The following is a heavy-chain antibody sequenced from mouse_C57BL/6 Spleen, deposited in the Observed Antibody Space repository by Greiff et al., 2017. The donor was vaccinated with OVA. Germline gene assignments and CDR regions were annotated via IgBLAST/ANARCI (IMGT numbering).Heavy chain of an antibody. CDR2: ISGGGGNT. D-gene: IGHD1-1*01. Sequence: DVKLVESGGGLVKPGGSLKLSCAASGFTFSSYTMSWVRQTPAKRLEWVATISGGGGNTYYPDSVKGRFTISRDTAKNTLYLQMSSLRSEDTALYYCARQGTTVVAPYWYFDVWGTGTTVTVSS. CDR1: GFTFSSYT. CDR3: ARQGTTVVAPYWYFDV. V-gene: IGHV5-9*01. J-gene: IGHJ1*03.